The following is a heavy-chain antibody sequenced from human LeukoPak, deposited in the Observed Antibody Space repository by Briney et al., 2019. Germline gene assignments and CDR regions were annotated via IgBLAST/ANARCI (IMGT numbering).Heavy chain of an antibody. CDR2: ISAYNGNT. Sequence: ASVKVSCKASGYTFTSYGISWVRQAPGQGLEWMGWISAYNGNTNYAQTLQGRVTMTTDTSTSTAYMELRSLRSDDTAVYYCARDHGNYYDSSGYYYYMDVWGKGTTVTVSS. CDR3: ARDHGNYYDSSGYYYYMDV. CDR1: GYTFTSYG. J-gene: IGHJ6*03. D-gene: IGHD3-22*01. V-gene: IGHV1-18*01.